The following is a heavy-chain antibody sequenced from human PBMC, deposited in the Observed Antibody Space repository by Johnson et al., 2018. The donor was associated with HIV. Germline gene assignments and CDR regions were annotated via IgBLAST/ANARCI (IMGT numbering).Heavy chain of an antibody. CDR1: GFTFSSYA. D-gene: IGHD3-10*01. CDR3: TTVTGRHYGSGGGDAFDM. V-gene: IGHV3-64*01. Sequence: VQLVESGGGLVQPGGSLRLSCAASGFTFSSYAMHWVRQAPGKGLEYVSAISSNGGSTYYANSVKGRFTISRDNSKNTLYLQMGSLRAEDMAVYYCTTVTGRHYGSGGGDAFDMWGQGTMVTVSS. J-gene: IGHJ3*02. CDR2: ISSNGGST.